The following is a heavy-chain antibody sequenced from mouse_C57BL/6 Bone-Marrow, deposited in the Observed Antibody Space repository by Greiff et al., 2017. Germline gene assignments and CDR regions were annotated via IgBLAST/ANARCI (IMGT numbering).Heavy chain of an antibody. V-gene: IGHV1-55*01. D-gene: IGHD2-12*01. CDR3: ARPGAYYIAY. CDR2: IYPGSGST. CDR1: GYTFTSYW. Sequence: VKLMESGAELVKPGASVKMSCKASGYTFTSYWITWVKQRPGQGLEWIGDIYPGSGSTNYNEKFKSKATLTVDTSSSTAYMQLSSLTSEDSAVYYCARPGAYYIAYWGQGTLVTVSA. J-gene: IGHJ3*01.